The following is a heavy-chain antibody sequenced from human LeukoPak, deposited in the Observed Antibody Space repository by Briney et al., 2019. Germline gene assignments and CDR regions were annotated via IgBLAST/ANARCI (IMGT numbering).Heavy chain of an antibody. Sequence: SETLTLTRTVSGLSLSNSHWGWIRQPAGKGLEWIGIIYKTGRTNYNPSLNSRVTISRDTSKNQFSVKRSSVTAADTAVYYCASDLTTQPSVWFDPWGQATVVWVSS. D-gene: IGHD4/OR15-4a*01. CDR3: ASDLTTQPSVWFDP. V-gene: IGHV4-4*07. J-gene: IGHJ5*02. CDR1: GLSLSNSH. CDR2: IYKTGRT.